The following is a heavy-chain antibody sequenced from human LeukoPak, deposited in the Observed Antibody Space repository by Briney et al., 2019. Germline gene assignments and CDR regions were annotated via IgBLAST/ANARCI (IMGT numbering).Heavy chain of an antibody. CDR2: MNPNSGNT. J-gene: IGHJ5*02. D-gene: IGHD3-3*01. CDR3: ARASLRRITIFGVVIRKNWFDP. V-gene: IGHV1-8*01. Sequence: ASAKVSCKASGYTFTSYDINWVRQATGQGLEWMGWMNPNSGNTGYAQKFQGRVTMTRNTSISTAYMELSSLRSEDTAVYYCARASLRRITIFGVVIRKNWFDPWGQGTLVTVSS. CDR1: GYTFTSYD.